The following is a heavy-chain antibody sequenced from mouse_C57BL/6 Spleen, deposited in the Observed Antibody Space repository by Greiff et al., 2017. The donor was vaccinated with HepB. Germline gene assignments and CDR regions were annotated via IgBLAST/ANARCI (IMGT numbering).Heavy chain of an antibody. CDR1: GYTFTSYW. CDR2: IDPSDSET. V-gene: IGHV1-52*01. CDR3: ARPYYGSSYGYFDV. D-gene: IGHD1-1*01. J-gene: IGHJ1*03. Sequence: QVQLQQPGAELVRPGSSVKLSCKASGYTFTSYWMHWVKQRPIQGLEWIGNIDPSDSETHYNQKFKDKATLTVDKSSSTAYMQLSRLTSEDSAVYYCARPYYGSSYGYFDVWGTGTTVTVSS.